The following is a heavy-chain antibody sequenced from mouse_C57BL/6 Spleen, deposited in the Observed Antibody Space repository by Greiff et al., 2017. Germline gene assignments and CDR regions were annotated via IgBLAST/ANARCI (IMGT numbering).Heavy chain of an antibody. CDR3: AHVRDYYAMDY. J-gene: IGHJ4*01. CDR2: IYPRSGNT. CDR1: GYTFTSYG. V-gene: IGHV1-81*01. Sequence: VQRVESGAELARPGASVKLSCKASGYTFTSYGISWVKQRTGQGLEWIGEIYPRSGNTYYNEKFKGKATLTADKSSSTAYMELRSLTSEDSAVYFCAHVRDYYAMDYWGQGTSVTVSS. D-gene: IGHD3-3*01.